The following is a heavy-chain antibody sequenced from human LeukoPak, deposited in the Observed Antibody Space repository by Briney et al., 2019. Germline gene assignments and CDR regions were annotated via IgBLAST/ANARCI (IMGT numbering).Heavy chain of an antibody. Sequence: PSETLSLTCTVSRGSISSYYWSWIRPPPGKGLERIGYIYYSGSTNYTPSLKSRVTISADTSKNQFSLKLSSVTAADTAVYYCARHLRITMVRGVISYYYHYMDVWGKGTTVTVSS. CDR1: RGSISSYY. J-gene: IGHJ6*03. CDR3: ARHLRITMVRGVISYYYHYMDV. D-gene: IGHD3-10*01. V-gene: IGHV4-59*13. CDR2: IYYSGST.